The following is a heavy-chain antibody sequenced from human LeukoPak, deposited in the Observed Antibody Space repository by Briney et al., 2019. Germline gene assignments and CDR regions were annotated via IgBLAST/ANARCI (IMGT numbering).Heavy chain of an antibody. CDR1: GYTFTSYG. J-gene: IGHJ5*02. V-gene: IGHV1-18*01. CDR2: ISAYNGNT. CDR3: ARGVATMIVAGDRFDP. D-gene: IGHD3-22*01. Sequence: ASSVKVSCKASGYTFTSYGISWVRQAPGQGLEWMGWISAYNGNTNYAQKLQGRVTMTTDTSTSTAYMELRSLRSDDTAVYYCARGVATMIVAGDRFDPWGQGTLVTVSS.